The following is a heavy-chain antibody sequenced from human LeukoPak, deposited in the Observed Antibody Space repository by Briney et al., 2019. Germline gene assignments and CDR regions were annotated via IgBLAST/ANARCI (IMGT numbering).Heavy chain of an antibody. Sequence: GGSLRLSCAASGFTFSSYDMHWVRQATGKGLEWVSAIGTAGDPYYPGSVKGRFTISGENAKNSLYLQMNSLRAGDTAVYYCARGHSSGWYNWFDPWGQGTLVTVSS. J-gene: IGHJ5*02. V-gene: IGHV3-13*05. CDR3: ARGHSSGWYNWFDP. D-gene: IGHD6-19*01. CDR2: IGTAGDP. CDR1: GFTFSSYD.